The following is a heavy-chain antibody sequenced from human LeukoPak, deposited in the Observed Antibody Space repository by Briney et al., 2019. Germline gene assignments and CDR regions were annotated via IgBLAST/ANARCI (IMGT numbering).Heavy chain of an antibody. V-gene: IGHV4-59*01. CDR2: IYYSGST. J-gene: IGHJ4*02. CDR3: ARDRNYYFDY. Sequence: SETLSLTRTVSGGSISSYYWSWLRQPPGKGLEWIGYIYYSGSTNYNPSLKSRVTISVDTSKNQFSLKLTSVTAADTAVYYCARDRNYYFDYWGQGTLVTVSS. CDR1: GGSISSYY.